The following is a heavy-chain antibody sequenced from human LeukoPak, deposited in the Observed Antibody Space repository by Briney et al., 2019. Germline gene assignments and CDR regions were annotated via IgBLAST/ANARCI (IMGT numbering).Heavy chain of an antibody. D-gene: IGHD4-17*01. CDR1: GGSISSSSYY. V-gene: IGHV4-39*01. CDR2: IYYSGST. CDR3: ARLRTTVTTRWFDP. J-gene: IGHJ5*02. Sequence: SETLSLTCTVSGGSISSSSYYWGWIRQPPGKGLEWIGSIYYSGSTYYNPSLKSRVTISVDTSENQFSLKLSSVTAADTAVYYCARLRTTVTTRWFDPWGQGTLVTVSS.